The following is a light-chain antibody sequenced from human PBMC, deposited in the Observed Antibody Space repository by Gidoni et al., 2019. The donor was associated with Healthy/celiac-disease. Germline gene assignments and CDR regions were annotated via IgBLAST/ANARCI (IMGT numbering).Light chain of an antibody. Sequence: DIVMTQSPDSLAVPLGERATINCKSSQSVLDSFNNENYLAWYQQKPGQPPKLLIYWASTRESGVPDRFSGSGSGTDFTLTISSLQAEDVAVYYCQQYYSTPRTFGQGTKVEIK. J-gene: IGKJ1*01. CDR3: QQYYSTPRT. CDR1: QSVLDSFNNENY. CDR2: WAS. V-gene: IGKV4-1*01.